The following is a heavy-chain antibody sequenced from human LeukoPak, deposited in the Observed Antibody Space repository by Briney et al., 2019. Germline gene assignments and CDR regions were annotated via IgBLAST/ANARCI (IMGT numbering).Heavy chain of an antibody. Sequence: HPGGSLRLSCAASGFTFSNYWMHCVRRAPGKGLVWVSRIKSDGSSTSYADFVKGRFTISRDNAKNTLYLQMNSLRAEDTAVYYCAREELGDYDWYFDLWGRGTLVTVSS. CDR1: GFTFSNYW. V-gene: IGHV3-74*01. CDR2: IKSDGSST. CDR3: AREELGDYDWYFDL. D-gene: IGHD4-17*01. J-gene: IGHJ2*01.